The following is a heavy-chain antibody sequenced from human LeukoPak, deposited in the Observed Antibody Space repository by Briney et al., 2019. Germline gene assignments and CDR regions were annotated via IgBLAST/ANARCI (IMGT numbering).Heavy chain of an antibody. Sequence: PSETLSLTCTVSGGSISSGGYYWSWIRQHPGKGLEWIGYIYYSGSTYYNPSLKSRVTISVDTSKNQFSLKLSSVTAADTAVYYRARDLAAAGTFDYWGQGTLVTVSS. CDR2: IYYSGST. D-gene: IGHD6-13*01. V-gene: IGHV4-31*03. CDR1: GGSISSGGYY. CDR3: ARDLAAAGTFDY. J-gene: IGHJ4*02.